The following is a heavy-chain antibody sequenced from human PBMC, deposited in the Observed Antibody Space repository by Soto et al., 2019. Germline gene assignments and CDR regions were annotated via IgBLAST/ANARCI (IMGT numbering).Heavy chain of an antibody. D-gene: IGHD6-19*01. CDR3: AKAIDSSGPYDY. CDR1: GFTFSSYG. V-gene: IGHV3-30*18. Sequence: GGSLRLSCAASGFTFSSYGMHWVRQAPGKGLEWVAVISYDGSNKYYADSVKGRFTISRDNSKNTLCLQMNSLRAEDTAVYYCAKAIDSSGPYDYWGQGTLVTVSS. J-gene: IGHJ4*02. CDR2: ISYDGSNK.